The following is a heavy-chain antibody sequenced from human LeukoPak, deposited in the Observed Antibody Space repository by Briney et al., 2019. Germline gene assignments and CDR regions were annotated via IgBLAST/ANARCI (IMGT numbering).Heavy chain of an antibody. D-gene: IGHD3-9*01. CDR3: ASADYDMAFDI. Sequence: SQTLSLTCAVSGGSISSGGYYWSWIRQHPGKGLEWIGYIYYSGSTDYNPSLKSRFTMSVDTSKNQFSLKLSSVTAADTAVYYCASADYDMAFDIWGQGTMVTVSS. V-gene: IGHV4-31*11. J-gene: IGHJ3*02. CDR2: IYYSGST. CDR1: GGSISSGGYY.